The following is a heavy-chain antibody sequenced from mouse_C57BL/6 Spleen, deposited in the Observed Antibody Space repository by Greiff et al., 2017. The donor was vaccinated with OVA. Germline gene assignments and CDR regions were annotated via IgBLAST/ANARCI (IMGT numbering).Heavy chain of an antibody. D-gene: IGHD1-1*01. CDR2: INPNNGGT. V-gene: IGHV1-18*01. J-gene: IGHJ3*01. Sequence: EVKLMESGPELVKPGASVKIPCKASGYTFTDYNMDWVKQSHGKSLEWIGDINPNNGGTIYNQKFKGKATLTVDKSSSTAYMELRSLTSEDTAVYYCARCYGSLFAYWGQGTLVTVSA. CDR1: GYTFTDYN. CDR3: ARCYGSLFAY.